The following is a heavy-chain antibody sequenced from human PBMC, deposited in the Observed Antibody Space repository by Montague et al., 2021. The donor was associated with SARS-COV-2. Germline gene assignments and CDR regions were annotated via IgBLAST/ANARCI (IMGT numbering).Heavy chain of an antibody. CDR3: ARHCVVRGVSAGWFDP. D-gene: IGHD3-10*01. J-gene: IGHJ5*02. Sequence: SETLSLTCTVSGGSISSSSYYWGWIRQPPGKGLESIGSIYYSGSTYYNPSLKSRVTISVDTSKNQFSLKLSSVTAADTAVYYCARHCVVRGVSAGWFDPWGQGTLVTVSS. V-gene: IGHV4-39*01. CDR2: IYYSGST. CDR1: GGSISSSSYY.